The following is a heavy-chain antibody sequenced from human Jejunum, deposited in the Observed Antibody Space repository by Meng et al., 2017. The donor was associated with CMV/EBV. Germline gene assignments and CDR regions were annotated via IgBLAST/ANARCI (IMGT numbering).Heavy chain of an antibody. CDR3: AKDGGSFLDYYFDY. CDR1: EYTFNDYY. Sequence: SEYTFNDYYMHWVRQAPGQGLEWMGWINPATGDTNYAQKFQGRVTMTRDTSTNTAYMELTRLRSDDTALYYCAKDGGSFLDYYFDYWGQGTLVTVSS. V-gene: IGHV1-2*02. D-gene: IGHD1-26*01. J-gene: IGHJ4*02. CDR2: INPATGDT.